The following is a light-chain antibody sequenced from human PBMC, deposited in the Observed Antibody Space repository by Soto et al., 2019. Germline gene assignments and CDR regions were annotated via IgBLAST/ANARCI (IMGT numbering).Light chain of an antibody. CDR2: EVS. CDR3: CSYASSSTLV. CDR1: SSDVGGYNY. V-gene: IGLV2-14*01. J-gene: IGLJ2*01. Sequence: QSALTQPASVSGSPGQSITISCTGTSSDVGGYNYVSWYQQHPGKAPKLMISEVSNRPSGVSNRFSGSKSGNTASLAISGLQAEDEADYYCCSYASSSTLVFGGGTKLTVL.